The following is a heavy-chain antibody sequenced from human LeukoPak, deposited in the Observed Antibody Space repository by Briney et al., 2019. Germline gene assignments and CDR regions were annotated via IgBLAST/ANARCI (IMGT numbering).Heavy chain of an antibody. V-gene: IGHV1-2*02. J-gene: IGHJ3*02. Sequence: ASVKVSCKASGYTFTGYYIHWVRQAPGQGLEWMGWINPNSGGTNYAQKFQGRVTMTRDTSISTAYMELSRLRSDDTAVYYCARGFSPLSGSSMDAFDIWGQGTMVTVSS. CDR3: ARGFSPLSGSSMDAFDI. CDR2: INPNSGGT. CDR1: GYTFTGYY. D-gene: IGHD1-26*01.